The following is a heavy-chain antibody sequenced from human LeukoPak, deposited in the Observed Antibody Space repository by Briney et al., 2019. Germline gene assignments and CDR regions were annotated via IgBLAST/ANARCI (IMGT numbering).Heavy chain of an antibody. CDR2: ISYDGSNK. J-gene: IGHJ4*02. CDR3: AKDQGVVAAIYYFDY. Sequence: PGGSLRLSCAASGFTFSSYGMHWVRQAPGKGLEWVAVISYDGSNKYYADSVKGRFTISRDNSKNTLYLQMNSLRAEDTAVYYFAKDQGVVAAIYYFDYWGQGTLVTVSS. D-gene: IGHD2-15*01. V-gene: IGHV3-30*18. CDR1: GFTFSSYG.